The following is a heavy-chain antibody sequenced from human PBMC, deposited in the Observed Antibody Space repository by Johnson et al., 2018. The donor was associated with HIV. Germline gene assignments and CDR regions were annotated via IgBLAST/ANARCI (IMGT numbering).Heavy chain of an antibody. J-gene: IGHJ3*02. CDR2: VSSDGTNR. CDR3: ARDEPFIAVAATPSDAFDI. D-gene: IGHD6-19*01. CDR1: GFTFNNYA. Sequence: QVQLVESGGGVVQPGRSLRLSCAASGFTFNNYAMDWVRQAPGKGLEWVAFVSSDGTNRKYADSVKGRFTISRDNTRNTVYLQMNSLRVEDTAIYYCARDEPFIAVAATPSDAFDI. V-gene: IGHV3-30*03.